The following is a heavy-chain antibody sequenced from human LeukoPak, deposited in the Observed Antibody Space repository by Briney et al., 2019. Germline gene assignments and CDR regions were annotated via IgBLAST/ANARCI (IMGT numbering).Heavy chain of an antibody. CDR2: ISSSSSYI. Sequence: KPGGSLRLSCAASGFTFSDYSLNWVRQAPGKGLEWVSFISSSSSYIYYADSVKGRFTISRDNAKNSLYLQINSLRAEDTAVYYCARDIVMAPYYFEYWGQGTLVTVSS. CDR1: GFTFSDYS. D-gene: IGHD3-16*01. CDR3: ARDIVMAPYYFEY. J-gene: IGHJ4*02. V-gene: IGHV3-21*01.